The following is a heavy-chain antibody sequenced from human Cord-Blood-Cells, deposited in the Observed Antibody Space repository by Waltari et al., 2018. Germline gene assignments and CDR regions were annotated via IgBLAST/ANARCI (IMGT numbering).Heavy chain of an antibody. CDR2: INSDGSST. V-gene: IGHV3-74*01. Sequence: EVQLVESGGGLVQPGGSLRLSCAASGFTFSSYWMHWVRQAPGKGLVWVSRINSDGSSTSYADSVKGRFTISRDNAKNTLDLQMNSLRAEDTAVYYCARSIRLPTVTTYYYYYGMDVWGQGTTVTVSS. J-gene: IGHJ6*02. CDR3: ARSIRLPTVTTYYYYYGMDV. D-gene: IGHD4-17*01. CDR1: GFTFSSYW.